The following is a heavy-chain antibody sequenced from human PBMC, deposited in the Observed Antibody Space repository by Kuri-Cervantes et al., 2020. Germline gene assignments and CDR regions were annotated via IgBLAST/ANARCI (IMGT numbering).Heavy chain of an antibody. D-gene: IGHD6-13*01. Sequence: SCTVSGGSISSGGYYWSWIRQHPGKGLEWIGYIYYSGSTYYNPPLKSRVTISVDTSKNQFSLKLSSVTAADTAVYYCAREGVAAAGTGFRYFDYWGQGTLVTVSS. J-gene: IGHJ4*02. CDR3: AREGVAAAGTGFRYFDY. CDR2: IYYSGST. CDR1: GGSISSGGYY. V-gene: IGHV4-31*02.